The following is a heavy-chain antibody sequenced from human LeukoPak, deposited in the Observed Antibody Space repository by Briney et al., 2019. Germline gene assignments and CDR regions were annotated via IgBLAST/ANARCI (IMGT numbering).Heavy chain of an antibody. D-gene: IGHD5-18*01. V-gene: IGHV3-21*01. CDR3: ARGPDVDTAMVGIFDY. J-gene: IGHJ4*02. CDR1: GFTVSSNY. Sequence: GGSLRLSCAASGFTVSSNYMSWVRQAPGKGLEWVSSISSSSSYIYYADSVKGRFTISRDNAKNSLYLQMNSLRAEDTAVYYCARGPDVDTAMVGIFDYWGQGTLVTVSS. CDR2: ISSSSSYI.